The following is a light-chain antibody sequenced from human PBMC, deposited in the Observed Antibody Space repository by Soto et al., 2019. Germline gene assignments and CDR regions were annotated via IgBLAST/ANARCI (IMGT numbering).Light chain of an antibody. Sequence: DIRMTQSPSTLSASVGDRVTITCRASQSISAWLAWYQQKPGKAPKLLIYDASNLESGVPSRFSGGGSGTDFTLTISSLQPEDFATYYCLQDYNYPLTFGGGTKVDIK. CDR2: DAS. CDR1: QSISAW. CDR3: LQDYNYPLT. J-gene: IGKJ4*01. V-gene: IGKV1-5*01.